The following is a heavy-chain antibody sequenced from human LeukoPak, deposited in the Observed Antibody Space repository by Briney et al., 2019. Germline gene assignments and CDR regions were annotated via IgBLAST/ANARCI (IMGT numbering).Heavy chain of an antibody. CDR2: IIPIFGTA. Sequence: GSSEKVSCKASGGTFSSYAISWVRQAPGQGLEWMGGIIPIFGTANYAQKFQGRVTITTDESTSTAYMELSSLRSEDTAVYYCARARYSSSPLRGYYYYMDVWGKGTTVTVSS. V-gene: IGHV1-69*05. D-gene: IGHD6-6*01. CDR3: ARARYSSSPLRGYYYYMDV. CDR1: GGTFSSYA. J-gene: IGHJ6*03.